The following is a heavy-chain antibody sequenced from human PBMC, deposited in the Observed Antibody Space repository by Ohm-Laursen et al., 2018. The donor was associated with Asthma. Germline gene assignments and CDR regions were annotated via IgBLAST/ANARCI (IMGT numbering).Heavy chain of an antibody. J-gene: IGHJ5*02. Sequence: GASVKVSCKASGYTFTSYGISWVRQAPGQGLEWMGWISAYNGNTNYAQKLQGRVTMTTDTSTSTAYMELRSLRSDDTAVYYCARDGFGDIMPTTPENWFDPWGQGTLVTVSS. CDR1: GYTFTSYG. CDR3: ARDGFGDIMPTTPENWFDP. D-gene: IGHD3-16*01. V-gene: IGHV1-18*01. CDR2: ISAYNGNT.